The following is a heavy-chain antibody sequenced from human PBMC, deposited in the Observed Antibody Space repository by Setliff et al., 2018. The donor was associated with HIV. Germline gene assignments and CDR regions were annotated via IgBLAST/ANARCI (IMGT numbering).Heavy chain of an antibody. CDR3: ATWGRNNWNYFSY. D-gene: IGHD1-20*01. Sequence: PSETLSLTCTVSGGSISSSSYYWGWIRQPPGKGLEWIGEINHSGSTNYNPSLKSRVTISVDTSMNQFSLKATSMTAADTAVYYCATWGRNNWNYFSYWGQGTLVTVSS. CDR2: INHSGST. CDR1: GGSISSSSYY. V-gene: IGHV4-39*07. J-gene: IGHJ4*02.